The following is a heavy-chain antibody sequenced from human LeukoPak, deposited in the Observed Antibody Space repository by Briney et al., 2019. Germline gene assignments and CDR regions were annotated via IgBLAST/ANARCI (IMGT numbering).Heavy chain of an antibody. J-gene: IGHJ5*02. Sequence: GASVKVSCKASGYTFTGYYMHWVRQAPGQGLEWMGWINPNSGGTNYAQKFQGRVTMTRDTSISTAYMELSRLRSDDTAVYYCARGPSGPGYYRYNWFDPWGQGTLVTVSS. CDR2: INPNSGGT. CDR1: GYTFTGYY. V-gene: IGHV1-2*02. CDR3: ARGPSGPGYYRYNWFDP. D-gene: IGHD1-14*01.